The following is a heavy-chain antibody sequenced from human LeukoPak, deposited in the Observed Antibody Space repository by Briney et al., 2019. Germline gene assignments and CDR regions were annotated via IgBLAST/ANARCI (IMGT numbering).Heavy chain of an antibody. Sequence: GRSLRLSCAASGFTFDDYAMHWVRQAPGKGLEWVSGISWNSGSIGYADSVKGRFTISRDNAKNSLYLQMNSLRAEDTALYYCAKDRYSSPEAFDIWGQGTMVTVSS. CDR3: AKDRYSSPEAFDI. J-gene: IGHJ3*02. CDR2: ISWNSGSI. V-gene: IGHV3-9*01. CDR1: GFTFDDYA. D-gene: IGHD6-13*01.